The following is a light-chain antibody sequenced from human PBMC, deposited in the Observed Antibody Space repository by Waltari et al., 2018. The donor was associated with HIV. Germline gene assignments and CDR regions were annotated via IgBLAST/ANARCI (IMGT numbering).Light chain of an antibody. J-gene: IGLJ3*02. CDR3: QSYDRSLSAWV. CDR1: SSNIVADYH. V-gene: IGLV1-40*01. CDR2: GNS. Sequence: QSVLAQPPSVSGAPGQRVTISCTGSSSNIVADYHVYWYQHLPGTAPKLLIYGNSNRPSGVPNRFSGSKSDTSASLAITGLQAEDEADYYCQSYDRSLSAWVFGGGTRLNVL.